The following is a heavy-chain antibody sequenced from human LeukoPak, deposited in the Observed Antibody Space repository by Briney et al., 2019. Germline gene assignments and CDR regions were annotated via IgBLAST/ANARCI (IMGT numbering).Heavy chain of an antibody. CDR1: GFTVSSNS. CDR3: ARGQSRYFDWYLGFFDY. D-gene: IGHD3-9*01. CDR2: IYDGGST. V-gene: IGHV3-66*01. J-gene: IGHJ4*02. Sequence: GGSLRLSCAASGFTVSSNSISWVRQAPGKGLEWVSVIYDGGSTYHTDSVKGRFSISRDNSKNTVYLQMSSLRAEDTAVYYCARGQSRYFDWYLGFFDYWGRGTLVTVSS.